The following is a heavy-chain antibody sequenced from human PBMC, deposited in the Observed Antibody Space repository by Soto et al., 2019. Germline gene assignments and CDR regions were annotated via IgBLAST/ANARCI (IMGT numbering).Heavy chain of an antibody. CDR2: IYYSGST. J-gene: IGHJ4*02. D-gene: IGHD3-16*01. V-gene: IGHV4-39*01. Sequence: SETLSLTCTVSGGSISSSSYYWGWIRQPPGKGLEWIGSIYYSGSTYYNPSLKSRVTISVDTSKNQFSLKLSSVTAADTAVYYCARHPYTGILITFGGVPNWGQVHLVTVSS. CDR3: ARHPYTGILITFGGVPN. CDR1: GGSISSSSYY.